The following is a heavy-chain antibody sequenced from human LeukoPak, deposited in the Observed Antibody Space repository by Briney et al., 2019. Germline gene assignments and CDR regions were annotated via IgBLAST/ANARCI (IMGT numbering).Heavy chain of an antibody. Sequence: GGSLRLSCAASGFTVSSSYMSWVRQAPGKGLEWVSAISGSGGSTYYADSVKGRFTISRDNSKNTLYLQMNSLRAEDTAVYYCAKEERYYYGSGSYRLQHWGQGTLVTVSS. J-gene: IGHJ1*01. CDR3: AKEERYYYGSGSYRLQH. CDR2: ISGSGGST. CDR1: GFTVSSSY. D-gene: IGHD3-10*01. V-gene: IGHV3-23*01.